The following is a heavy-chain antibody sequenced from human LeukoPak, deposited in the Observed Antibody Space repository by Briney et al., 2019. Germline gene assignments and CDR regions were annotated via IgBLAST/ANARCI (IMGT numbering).Heavy chain of an antibody. V-gene: IGHV1-2*02. J-gene: IGHJ6*04. CDR1: GYTFTGYY. CDR2: INPNSGGT. CDR3: AREYPGRERTVYV. Sequence: ASVTVSFTASGYTFTGYYMHWVRQAPGQGSERMGWINPNSGGTNYTQKFQGRVTMTRDTSKSRAYMEVSRQRSDDTAVYYCAREYPGRERTVYVWGKGTTVTGSS. D-gene: IGHD2-15*01.